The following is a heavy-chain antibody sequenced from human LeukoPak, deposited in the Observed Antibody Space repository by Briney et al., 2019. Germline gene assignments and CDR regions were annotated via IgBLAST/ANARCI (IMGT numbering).Heavy chain of an antibody. J-gene: IGHJ6*03. D-gene: IGHD6-19*01. Sequence: GASVKVSCKASGYTFTGYYMHWVRQAPGQGLEWMGWINPNSGGTNYAQKFQGRVTMTRDTSISTAYMELSRLRSDDTAVYYCARDQRLVTNPRNSHYYYYYMDVWGKGTTVTISS. CDR3: ARDQRLVTNPRNSHYYYYYMDV. CDR2: INPNSGGT. CDR1: GYTFTGYY. V-gene: IGHV1-2*02.